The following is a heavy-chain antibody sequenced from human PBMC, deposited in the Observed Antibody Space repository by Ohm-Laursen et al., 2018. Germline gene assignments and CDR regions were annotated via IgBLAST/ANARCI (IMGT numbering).Heavy chain of an antibody. V-gene: IGHV3-30*18. CDR3: AKDRYYDSSGYLADY. J-gene: IGHJ4*02. D-gene: IGHD3-22*01. CDR1: GFTFSSYG. CDR2: ISYDGSNK. Sequence: SLRLSCAASGFTFSSYGMHWVRQAPGKGLAWVAVISYDGSNKYYADSVKGRFTISRDNSKNTLYLQMNSLRAEDTAVYYCAKDRYYDSSGYLADYWGQGTLVTVSS.